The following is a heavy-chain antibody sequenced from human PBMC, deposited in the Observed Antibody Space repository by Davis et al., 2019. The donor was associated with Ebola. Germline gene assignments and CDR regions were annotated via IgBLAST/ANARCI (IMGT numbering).Heavy chain of an antibody. D-gene: IGHD3-10*01. Sequence: PSETLSLTCTVSGGSVSSGTYYWSWIRQPPGKGLEWIGYISHSGSINFHPSLKSRVTISSDTSKNQFSLKLSSVTAADTAAYYCARESTYYGSGSYGYFDHGGQGTLVTVSS. CDR3: ARESTYYGSGSYGYFDH. CDR2: ISHSGSI. CDR1: GGSVSSGTYY. V-gene: IGHV4-61*01. J-gene: IGHJ4*02.